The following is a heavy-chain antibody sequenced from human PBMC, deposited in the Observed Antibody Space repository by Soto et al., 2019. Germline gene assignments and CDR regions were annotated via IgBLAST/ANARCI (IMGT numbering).Heavy chain of an antibody. D-gene: IGHD1-26*01. J-gene: IGHJ6*02. CDR3: ARLEWDLESYYYGMDV. CDR2: ISAYNGNT. CDR1: GYTFTSYG. V-gene: IGHV1-18*01. Sequence: GASVKVSCKASGYTFTSYGISWVRQAPGQGLEWMGWISAYNGNTNYAQKLQGRVTMTTDTSTSTAYMELRSLRSDDTAMYYCARLEWDLESYYYGMDVWGQGTTVTVSS.